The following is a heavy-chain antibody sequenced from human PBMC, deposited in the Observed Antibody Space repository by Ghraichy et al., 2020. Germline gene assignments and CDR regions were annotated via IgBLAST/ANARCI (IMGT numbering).Heavy chain of an antibody. CDR2: IRDKANNYAT. Sequence: GSLRLSCAASGFTFSGSAIHWVRQTSGKGLEWIGRIRDKANNYATTYGASVKGRFSISRDDSRNTVYLLMNSLKTDDTAVYYCTRLQTTLTTFGYRYYYMDVWGKGTTVTVSS. J-gene: IGHJ6*03. D-gene: IGHD4-17*01. V-gene: IGHV3-73*01. CDR3: TRLQTTLTTFGYRYYYMDV. CDR1: GFTFSGSA.